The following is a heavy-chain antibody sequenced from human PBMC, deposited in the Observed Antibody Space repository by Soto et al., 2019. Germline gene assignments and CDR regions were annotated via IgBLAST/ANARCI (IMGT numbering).Heavy chain of an antibody. CDR2: INPNSGGT. J-gene: IGHJ5*02. CDR3: ARALPIYCSGGSCLSNWFDP. CDR1: GYTFTGYY. Sequence: ASVKVSCKASGYTFTGYYMHWVRQAPGQGLEWMGWINPNSGGTNYAQKFQGWVTMTRDTSISTAYMELSGLRSDDTAVYYCARALPIYCSGGSCLSNWFDPWGQGTLVTVSS. V-gene: IGHV1-2*04. D-gene: IGHD2-15*01.